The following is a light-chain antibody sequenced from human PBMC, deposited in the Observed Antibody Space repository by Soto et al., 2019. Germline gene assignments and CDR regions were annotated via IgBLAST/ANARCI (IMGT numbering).Light chain of an antibody. CDR3: QQWNKWLYT. CDR2: LAS. Sequence: IVMTQSPATLSVSPGERATLSCRASQSVSSNLAWYQQKAGQAPRLLIYLASTRATGIPARFSGSGSGTEFTLTIGSLQSEDFAVHYCQQWNKWLYTIGPGNKVEIX. J-gene: IGKJ4*01. V-gene: IGKV3-15*01. CDR1: QSVSSN.